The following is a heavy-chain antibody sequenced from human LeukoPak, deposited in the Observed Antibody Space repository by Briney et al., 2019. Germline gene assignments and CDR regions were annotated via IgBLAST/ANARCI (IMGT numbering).Heavy chain of an antibody. J-gene: IGHJ4*02. V-gene: IGHV4-34*01. D-gene: IGHD3-9*01. CDR2: INHSGST. Sequence: SETLSLTCAVYGGSFSGYYWSWFRQPPGKGLEWIGEINHSGSTNYNPSLKSRVTISVDTSKNQFSLKLSSVTAADTAVYYCARGLSLRYFESFDYWGQGTLVTVSS. CDR1: GGSFSGYY. CDR3: ARGLSLRYFESFDY.